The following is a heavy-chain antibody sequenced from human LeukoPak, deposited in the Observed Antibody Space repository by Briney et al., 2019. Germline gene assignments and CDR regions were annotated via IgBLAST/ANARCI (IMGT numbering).Heavy chain of an antibody. J-gene: IGHJ3*02. D-gene: IGHD6-13*01. V-gene: IGHV4-34*01. CDR2: INHSGSA. Sequence: SETLSLTCAVYGGSFSGYYWSWIRQPPGKGLEWIGEINHSGSANYNPSLKSRVTISVDTSKNQFSLKLSSVTAADTAVYYCARGGIAAAGTGAFDTWGQGTMVTVSS. CDR3: ARGGIAAAGTGAFDT. CDR1: GGSFSGYY.